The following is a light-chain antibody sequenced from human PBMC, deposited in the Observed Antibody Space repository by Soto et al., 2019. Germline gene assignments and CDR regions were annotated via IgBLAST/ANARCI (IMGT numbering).Light chain of an antibody. V-gene: IGKV3-15*01. CDR2: GAS. Sequence: EIVMTQSPVTMSLSPGERATLSCRASQNVGSNLAWYQQRPGQAHRLLIYGASTRATGIPARFSGSGSGTEFTLTISILQSEDFAVYYCQHHDNWPYTFGQGTRLEIK. CDR1: QNVGSN. J-gene: IGKJ2*01. CDR3: QHHDNWPYT.